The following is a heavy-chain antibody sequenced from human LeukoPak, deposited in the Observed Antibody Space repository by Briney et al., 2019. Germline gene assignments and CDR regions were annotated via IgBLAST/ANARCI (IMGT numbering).Heavy chain of an antibody. J-gene: IGHJ1*01. CDR3: ARHAYCGGDCYSYIQY. CDR2: IYYCGTT. CDR1: GGSLTPYY. V-gene: IGHV4-59*08. Sequence: SETLSLTCAVYGGSLTPYYWGWIRQPPGKGLEWIGYIYYCGTTNYNPSLKSRVTISIDTSKNQFSLKLSSVTAADTAVYYCARHAYCGGDCYSYIQYWGQGTLATVSS. D-gene: IGHD2-21*02.